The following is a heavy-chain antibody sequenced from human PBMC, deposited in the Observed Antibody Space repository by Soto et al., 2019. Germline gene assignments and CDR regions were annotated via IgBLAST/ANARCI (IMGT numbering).Heavy chain of an antibody. Sequence: QLQQWGAGLLKPSETLSLTCVVSGVSFSTYYYNWIRKSPGKGLEWLGAINHSGSNNYSPSLKSRVTRSLDTSKNQFSLKLTSVTAADTAVYYCARGGSNDWQVAFDIGGQGTMVTVSS. CDR3: ARGGSNDWQVAFDI. J-gene: IGHJ3*02. V-gene: IGHV4-34*01. CDR2: INHSGSN. CDR1: GVSFSTYY. D-gene: IGHD3-9*01.